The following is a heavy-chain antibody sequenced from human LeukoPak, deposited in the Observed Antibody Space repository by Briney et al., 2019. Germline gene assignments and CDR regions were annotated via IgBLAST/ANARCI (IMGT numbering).Heavy chain of an antibody. V-gene: IGHV4-38-2*02. CDR3: ARRIQLWYRLDAFDI. CDR2: IYTSGST. Sequence: PSETLSLTCTVSGYSISSGYYWGWIRQPPGKGLEWIGRIYTSGSTNYNPSLKSRVTISVDTSKNQFSLKLSSVTAADTAVYYCARRIQLWYRLDAFDIWGQGTMVTVSS. J-gene: IGHJ3*02. D-gene: IGHD5-18*01. CDR1: GYSISSGYY.